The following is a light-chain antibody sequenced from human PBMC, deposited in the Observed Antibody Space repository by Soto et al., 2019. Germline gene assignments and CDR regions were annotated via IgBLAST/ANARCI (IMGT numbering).Light chain of an antibody. CDR2: DTS. Sequence: ELAHSPGTLSLSPGERATLSCRAIQTVSSSHLAWYQQKPGQSPRLLIYDTSSRATGIPDRFSGSGSGTDFTLTISRLEPEDFAVYYCQQYGSSPQTFGQGTKV. V-gene: IGKV3-20*01. CDR3: QQYGSSPQT. CDR1: QTVSSSH. J-gene: IGKJ1*01.